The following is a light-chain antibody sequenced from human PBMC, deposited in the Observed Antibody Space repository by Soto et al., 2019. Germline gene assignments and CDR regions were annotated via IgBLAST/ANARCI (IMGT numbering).Light chain of an antibody. CDR1: QSIGTY. Sequence: DAQMTQSPSSLSASVGDCVTITCRASQSIGTYLDWYQHKPGKAPKLLIYAASSLQSGVPSRFSGSGSGTDFTLTISSLQPEDFATYYCQESHSTFGQGTKLEIK. J-gene: IGKJ2*01. CDR3: QESHST. V-gene: IGKV1-39*01. CDR2: AAS.